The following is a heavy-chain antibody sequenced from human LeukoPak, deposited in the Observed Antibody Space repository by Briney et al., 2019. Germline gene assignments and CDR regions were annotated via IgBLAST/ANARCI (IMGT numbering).Heavy chain of an antibody. Sequence: GGSLRLSCAASGFTFSSYAMSWVRQAPGKGLEWVSAISGSGGSTYYADSVKGRFTISRDNSKNTLYLQMNSLRAEDTAVYYCAKDWDLQLLQPSFDYWGQGTLVTVSS. CDR3: AKDWDLQLLQPSFDY. CDR2: ISGSGGST. D-gene: IGHD2-15*01. J-gene: IGHJ4*02. V-gene: IGHV3-23*01. CDR1: GFTFSSYA.